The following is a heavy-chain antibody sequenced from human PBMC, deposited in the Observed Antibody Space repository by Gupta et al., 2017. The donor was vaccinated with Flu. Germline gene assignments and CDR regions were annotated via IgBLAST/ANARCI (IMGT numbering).Heavy chain of an antibody. D-gene: IGHD5-18*01. CDR2: VYNSEKT. CDR1: GGSLNSYF. CDR3: ARTGYSYGVPYYSGMDV. Sequence: QVQLQESGPRLVKPSETLSLTCSVSGGSLNSYFWNWIRPPPGKALEWIGHVYNSEKTNYNPSLKSRVSILVDTSKSQVSLNLTSVTVADTAVYYCARTGYSYGVPYYSGMDVWGQGTTVIVSS. V-gene: IGHV4-59*01. J-gene: IGHJ6*02.